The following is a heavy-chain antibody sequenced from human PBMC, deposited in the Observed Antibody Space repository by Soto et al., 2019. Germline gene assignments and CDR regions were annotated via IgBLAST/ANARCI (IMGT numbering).Heavy chain of an antibody. CDR3: AGLDYTVGAYYFDY. CDR2: ISSSSSTI. Sequence: EVQLVESEGGLVQPGGSLRLSCAASGFTFSSYSMNWVRQAPGKGLEWVSYISSSSSTIYYADSVKGRFTISRDNAKNSLYLQMNSLRAEDTAVYYCAGLDYTVGAYYFDYWGQGTLVTVSS. J-gene: IGHJ4*02. V-gene: IGHV3-48*01. CDR1: GFTFSSYS. D-gene: IGHD3-16*01.